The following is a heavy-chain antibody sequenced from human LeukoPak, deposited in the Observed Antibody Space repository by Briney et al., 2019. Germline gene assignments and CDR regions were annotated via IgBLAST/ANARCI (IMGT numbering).Heavy chain of an antibody. CDR2: ISSSSSYI. CDR3: ARDPHYYDSSAVGGMDV. CDR1: GFTFSSYS. V-gene: IGHV3-21*01. Sequence: GGSLRLSCAASGFTFSSYSMNWVRQAPGKGLEWVSSISSSSSYIYYADSVKGRFTISRDNAKNSLYLQMNSLRAEDTAVYYCARDPHYYDSSAVGGMDVWGQGTTVTVSS. D-gene: IGHD3-22*01. J-gene: IGHJ6*02.